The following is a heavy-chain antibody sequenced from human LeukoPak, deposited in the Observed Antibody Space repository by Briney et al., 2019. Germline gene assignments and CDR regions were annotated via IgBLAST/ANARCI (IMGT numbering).Heavy chain of an antibody. V-gene: IGHV4-59*12. Sequence: SETLSLTCAVSGGSISSYYCSWIRQPPGKGLEWIGYISYSGSTNYNPSLKSRVTISVDTSKNQFSLKLSSVTATDTAVYYCARERSLITMVRGVKTFDPWGQGTLVTVSS. J-gene: IGHJ5*02. CDR2: ISYSGST. CDR3: ARERSLITMVRGVKTFDP. CDR1: GGSISSYY. D-gene: IGHD3-10*01.